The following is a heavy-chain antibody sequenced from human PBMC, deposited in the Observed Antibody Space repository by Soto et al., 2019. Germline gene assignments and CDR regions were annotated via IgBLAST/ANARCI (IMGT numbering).Heavy chain of an antibody. Sequence: QVQLVESGGGVVQPGRSLRLSCAASGFTFSSYAMHWVRQAPGKGLEWVAVISYDGSNKYYADSVKGRFTISRDNSKNTLYLQMNSLRAEDTAVYYCARSEYSGFDYWGQGTLVTVSS. V-gene: IGHV3-30-3*01. J-gene: IGHJ4*02. CDR2: ISYDGSNK. D-gene: IGHD3-10*01. CDR1: GFTFSSYA. CDR3: ARSEYSGFDY.